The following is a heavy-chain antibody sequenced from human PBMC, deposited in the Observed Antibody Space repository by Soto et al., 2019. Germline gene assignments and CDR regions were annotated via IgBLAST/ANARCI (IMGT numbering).Heavy chain of an antibody. V-gene: IGHV1-18*04. Sequence: ASVKVSGKTSGYNFVNHGISWVRQAPGRGLEWLGWISGHNGATKYGKRLQGRVTMTIDTPTTTAYMELRSLRSDDTAVYYCARDLYPLAYYFDYWGQGTLVTVSS. CDR1: GYNFVNHG. CDR2: ISGHNGAT. J-gene: IGHJ4*02. CDR3: ARDLYPLAYYFDY.